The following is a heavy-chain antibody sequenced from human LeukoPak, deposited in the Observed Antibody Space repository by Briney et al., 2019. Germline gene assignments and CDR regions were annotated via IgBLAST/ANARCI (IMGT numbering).Heavy chain of an antibody. CDR1: GFTFGDYA. CDR3: TRDRGYSGYDPPGY. D-gene: IGHD5-12*01. J-gene: IGHJ4*02. V-gene: IGHV3-49*03. Sequence: GGSLRLSCTASGFTFGDYAMSWFRQAPGKGLEWVGFIRSKAYGGTTEYAASVKGRFTISRDDSKSIAYLQMNSLKTEDTAVYYCTRDRGYSGYDPPGYWGQGTLVTVSS. CDR2: IRSKAYGGTT.